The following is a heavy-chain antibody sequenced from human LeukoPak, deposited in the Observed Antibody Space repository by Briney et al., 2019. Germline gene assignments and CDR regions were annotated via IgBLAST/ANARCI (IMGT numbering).Heavy chain of an antibody. D-gene: IGHD3-22*01. CDR2: ISGNGDSA. J-gene: IGHJ4*02. V-gene: IGHV3-23*01. Sequence: GGSLRLSCEASGFTLIRYAMSWVRQAPGKGLEWVSTISGNGDSAYYADSVKSRFTISRDNSKNTLYLQMDSLRAEDTAVYYCPRKYDSSGYSDYWGQGTLVTVSS. CDR3: PRKYDSSGYSDY. CDR1: GFTLIRYA.